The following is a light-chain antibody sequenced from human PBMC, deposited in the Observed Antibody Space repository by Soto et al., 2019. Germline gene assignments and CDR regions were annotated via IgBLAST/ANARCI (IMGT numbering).Light chain of an antibody. J-gene: IGLJ2*01. CDR2: DVT. Sequence: QSALSQPRSVSGSPGQSVTISCTGTSSDVGAYNHVSWYQQHPGKAPKLMIYDVTKGPSGVPDRFSGSKSGNTASLTISGLQAEDEAEYYCCSYAGNYVLFGGGTKLTV. CDR1: SSDVGAYNH. CDR3: CSYAGNYVL. V-gene: IGLV2-11*01.